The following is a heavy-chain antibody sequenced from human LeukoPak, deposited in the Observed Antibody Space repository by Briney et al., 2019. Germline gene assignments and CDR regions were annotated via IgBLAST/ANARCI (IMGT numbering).Heavy chain of an antibody. CDR2: ISSDGGNK. J-gene: IGHJ3*01. CDR3: ARRGLFDYDSSGADAFDV. D-gene: IGHD3-22*01. V-gene: IGHV3-30*03. CDR1: GFTFSSYG. Sequence: PGGSLRLSCAASGFTFSSYGMHWVRQAPGKGLEWVAVISSDGGNKYYADSVKGRFTIFRDNSKNTLYLQMNSLRAEDTAVYYCARRGLFDYDSSGADAFDVWGQGTLVTVSS.